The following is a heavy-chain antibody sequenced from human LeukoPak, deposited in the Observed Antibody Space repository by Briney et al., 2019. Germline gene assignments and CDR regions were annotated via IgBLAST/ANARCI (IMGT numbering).Heavy chain of an antibody. V-gene: IGHV3-66*01. D-gene: IGHD3-22*01. CDR3: ARVPSKGYDSSGYYYAFDI. Sequence: PGGSLRLSCAASGFTVSSNYMSWVRQAPGKGLEWVSVIYSGGSTYYADSVKGRFTISRDNAKNSLYLQMNSLRAEDTAVYYCARVPSKGYDSSGYYYAFDIWGQGTMVTVSS. J-gene: IGHJ3*02. CDR1: GFTVSSNY. CDR2: IYSGGST.